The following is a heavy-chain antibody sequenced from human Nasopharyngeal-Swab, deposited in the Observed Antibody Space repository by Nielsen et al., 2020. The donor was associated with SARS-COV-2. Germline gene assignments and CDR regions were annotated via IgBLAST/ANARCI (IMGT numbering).Heavy chain of an antibody. Sequence: GESLKISCAASGFTFSNYSMNWVRQAPGKGLEWISYISGSSGIIYYADSVKGRFTISRDNAKNSLFLQMNSLRAEDTAVYYCAREWDYGSGSYYRKYNWFDPWGQGTLVTVSS. D-gene: IGHD3-10*01. V-gene: IGHV3-48*01. J-gene: IGHJ5*02. CDR1: GFTFSNYS. CDR2: ISGSSGII. CDR3: AREWDYGSGSYYRKYNWFDP.